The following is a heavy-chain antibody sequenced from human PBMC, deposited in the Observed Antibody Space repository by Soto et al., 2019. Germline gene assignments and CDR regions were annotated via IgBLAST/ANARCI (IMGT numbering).Heavy chain of an antibody. D-gene: IGHD2-21*02. CDR3: AKVGGWGVTAPSHFDY. J-gene: IGHJ4*02. CDR2: ISYDGSNK. CDR1: GFTFSSYG. V-gene: IGHV3-30*18. Sequence: GGSLRLSCAASGFTFSSYGMHWVRQAPGKGLEWVAVISYDGSNKYYADSVKGRFTISRDNSKNTLYLQMNSLRAEDTAVYYCAKVGGWGVTAPSHFDYWGQGTLVTVSS.